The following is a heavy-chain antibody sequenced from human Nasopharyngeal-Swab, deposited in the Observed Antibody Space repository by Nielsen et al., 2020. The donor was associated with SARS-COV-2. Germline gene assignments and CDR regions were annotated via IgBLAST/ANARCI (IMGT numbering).Heavy chain of an antibody. CDR2: IYPGDSDT. J-gene: IGHJ3*02. CDR1: GYSFTSYW. D-gene: IGHD3-3*01. CDR3: ARVTNEWSAFWSDAFDI. Sequence: GESLKISCKGSGYSFTSYWIGWVRQMPGKGLEWMGIIYPGDSDTRYSPSFQGQVTISADKSISTAYLQWSSLKASDTAMYYCARVTNEWSAFWSDAFDIWGQGTMVTVSS. V-gene: IGHV5-51*01.